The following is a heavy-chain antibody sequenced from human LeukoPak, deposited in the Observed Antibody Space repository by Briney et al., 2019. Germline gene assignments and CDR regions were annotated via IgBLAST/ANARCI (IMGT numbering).Heavy chain of an antibody. CDR2: ISAYNGNT. D-gene: IGHD1-26*01. V-gene: IGHV1-18*01. Sequence: ASVKVSCKASGYTFTSYGISWVRQAPGQGLEWMGWISAYNGNTNYAQKLQGRVTMTTDTSTSTAYMELRSLRSDDTAVYYCARAPGVVGATGHFDYWGQGTLVTVSS. CDR3: ARAPGVVGATGHFDY. J-gene: IGHJ4*02. CDR1: GYTFTSYG.